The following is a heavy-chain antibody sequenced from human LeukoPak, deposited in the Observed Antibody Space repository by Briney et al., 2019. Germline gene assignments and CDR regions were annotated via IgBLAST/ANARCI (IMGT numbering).Heavy chain of an antibody. J-gene: IGHJ4*02. CDR2: INPSGGST. Sequence: ASVKVSCKASGYTFTSYYMHWVRQAPGQGLEWMGIINPSGGSTSYAQKFQGRVTMTRDTSTSTVYMELSSLRSEDTAAYYCARGLYSSTVTTASVNFDYWGQGTLVTVSS. D-gene: IGHD4-17*01. CDR1: GYTFTSYY. CDR3: ARGLYSSTVTTASVNFDY. V-gene: IGHV1-46*01.